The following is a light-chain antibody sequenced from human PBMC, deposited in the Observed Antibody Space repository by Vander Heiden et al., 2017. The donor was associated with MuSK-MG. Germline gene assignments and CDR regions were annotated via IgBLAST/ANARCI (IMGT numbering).Light chain of an antibody. Sequence: DIVMTQSPDSLAVSLGERATINCKSSQSVLYSSKNKNYLAWYQQKPGQPPKLLIYWASTRESGVPDRFSGSWYGTDFTLTISSRQAEDVAVYYCQQYDSTPTWTFGQGTKVEIK. J-gene: IGKJ1*01. CDR3: QQYDSTPTWT. CDR2: WAS. CDR1: QSVLYSSKNKNY. V-gene: IGKV4-1*01.